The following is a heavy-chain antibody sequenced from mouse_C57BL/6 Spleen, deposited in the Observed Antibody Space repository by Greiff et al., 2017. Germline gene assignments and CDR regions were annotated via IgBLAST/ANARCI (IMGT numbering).Heavy chain of an antibody. V-gene: IGHV1-26*01. CDR1: GYTFTDYY. J-gene: IGHJ1*03. D-gene: IGHD1-3*01. Sequence: VQLQQSGPELVKPGASVKISCKASGYTFTDYYMNWVKQSHGKSLEWIGDINPNNGGTSYNQKFKGKATLTVDKSSSTAYMELRSLTSEDSAVYYCARRGLLKYFDVWGTGTTVTVSS. CDR2: INPNNGGT. CDR3: ARRGLLKYFDV.